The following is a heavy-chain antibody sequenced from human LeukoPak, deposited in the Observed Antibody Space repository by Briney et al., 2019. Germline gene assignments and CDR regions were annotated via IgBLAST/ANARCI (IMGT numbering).Heavy chain of an antibody. CDR2: IYSGGST. CDR1: GFTVSSNY. J-gene: IGHJ4*02. CDR3: AKDRRFGVRGGNFDY. V-gene: IGHV3-53*01. Sequence: GGSLRLSCAASGFTVSSNYMSWVRQAPGKGLEWVSVIYSGGSTYYADSVKGRFTISRDNSNNTLYLQMNSLRAEDTAVYYCAKDRRFGVRGGNFDYWGQGTLVTVSS. D-gene: IGHD3-10*01.